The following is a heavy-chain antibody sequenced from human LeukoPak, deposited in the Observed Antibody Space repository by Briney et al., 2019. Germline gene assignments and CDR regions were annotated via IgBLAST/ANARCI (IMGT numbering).Heavy chain of an antibody. J-gene: IGHJ4*02. D-gene: IGHD3-10*01. CDR1: GFTFSSYW. CDR3: ARSRLWFGELPQYYFDY. CDR2: IKQDGSEK. Sequence: PGGSLRLSCAASGFTFSSYWMSWVRQAPGKGLEWVANIKQDGSEKYYVDSVKGRFTISRDSAKNSLYLQMNSLRAEDTAVYYCARSRLWFGELPQYYFDYWGQGTLVTVSS. V-gene: IGHV3-7*01.